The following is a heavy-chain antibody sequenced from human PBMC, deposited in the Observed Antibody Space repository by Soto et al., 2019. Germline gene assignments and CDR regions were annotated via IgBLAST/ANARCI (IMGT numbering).Heavy chain of an antibody. Sequence: QVQLQESGPGLVQPSETLSLTCVGVSFGTYYWSWIRQPPGKGLEWLGYIFSSEHFKYNPSLKSRLTVSVAPSKIHVSLRLTSVTAAATAVYYCARGGGGYRFDHWGQGTLVTVSS. CDR1: VSFGTYY. CDR2: IFSSEHF. D-gene: IGHD3-16*02. V-gene: IGHV4-59*01. CDR3: ARGGGGYRFDH. J-gene: IGHJ4*02.